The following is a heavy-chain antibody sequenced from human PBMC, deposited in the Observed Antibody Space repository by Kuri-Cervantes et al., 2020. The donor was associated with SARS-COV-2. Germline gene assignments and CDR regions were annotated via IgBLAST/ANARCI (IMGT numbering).Heavy chain of an antibody. D-gene: IGHD3-3*01. CDR2: IYTSGST. CDR3: ARDSHRSGYLYYFDY. CDR1: GGSISSYY. Sequence: GSLRLSCTVSGGSISSYYWSWIRQPAGKGLEWIGRIYTSGSTNYNPSLKSRVTMSVDTSKNQFSLKLSSVTAADTAVYYCARDSHRSGYLYYFDYWGQGTLVTDSS. V-gene: IGHV4-4*07. J-gene: IGHJ4*02.